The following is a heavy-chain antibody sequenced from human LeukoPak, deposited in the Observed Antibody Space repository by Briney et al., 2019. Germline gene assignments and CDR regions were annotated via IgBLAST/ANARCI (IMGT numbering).Heavy chain of an antibody. CDR3: ARGGAWFGELFFDY. CDR1: GASIRSGDYY. J-gene: IGHJ4*02. Sequence: SETLSLTCTVSGASIRSGDYYWSWIRQPPGKGLEWIGYIYYSGSTYYNPSLKSRVTISVDTSKNQFSLKLSSVTAADTAVYYCARGGAWFGELFFDYWGQGTLVTVSS. V-gene: IGHV4-30-4*01. D-gene: IGHD3-10*01. CDR2: IYYSGST.